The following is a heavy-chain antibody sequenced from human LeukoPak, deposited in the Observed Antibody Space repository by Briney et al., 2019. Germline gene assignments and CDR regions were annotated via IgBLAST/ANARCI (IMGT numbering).Heavy chain of an antibody. D-gene: IGHD1-26*01. CDR1: GFTFSSYW. CDR3: ARGGSPPEALGDAFDI. CDR2: IKTDGSST. J-gene: IGHJ3*02. V-gene: IGHV3-74*01. Sequence: GGSLRLSCAASGFTFSSYWMHWVRHVPGKGLVWVSRIKTDGSSTGYADSVKGRFTISRDNAKKTLYLQMNSLRVEDTAVYYCARGGSPPEALGDAFDIWGQGTMVTVSS.